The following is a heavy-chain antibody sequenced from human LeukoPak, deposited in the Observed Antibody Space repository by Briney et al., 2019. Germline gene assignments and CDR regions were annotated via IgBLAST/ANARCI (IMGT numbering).Heavy chain of an antibody. Sequence: GGSLRLSCAASGFTFSSYSMNWVRQAPGKGLEWVSCISSSSGYIYYADSVKGRFTISRDDAKSSLYLQMNSLRAEDTAVYYCAKARLYYYGMDVWGQGTTVTVSS. CDR3: AKARLYYYGMDV. CDR1: GFTFSSYS. J-gene: IGHJ6*02. CDR2: ISSSSGYI. V-gene: IGHV3-21*01.